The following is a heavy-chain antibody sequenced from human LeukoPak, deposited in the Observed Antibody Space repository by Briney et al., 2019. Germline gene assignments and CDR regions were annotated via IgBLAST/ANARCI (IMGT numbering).Heavy chain of an antibody. J-gene: IGHJ5*02. Sequence: SSETLSLTCAVSGGSISSGGYSWSWIRQPPGKGLEWIGYIYHSGSTYYNPSLKSRVTISVDRSKNQFSLKLSSVTAADTAVYYCARESDYGPGVPHWFDPWGQGTLVTVSS. D-gene: IGHD3-10*01. V-gene: IGHV4-30-2*01. CDR1: GGSISSGGYS. CDR3: ARESDYGPGVPHWFDP. CDR2: IYHSGST.